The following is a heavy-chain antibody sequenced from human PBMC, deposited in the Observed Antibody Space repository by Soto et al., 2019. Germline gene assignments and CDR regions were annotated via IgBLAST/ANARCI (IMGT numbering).Heavy chain of an antibody. CDR2: IYYSGAT. CDR1: GGSISSYY. V-gene: IGHV4-59*08. CDR3: SSLMSTSRRSSCKYYFDY. D-gene: IGHD2-15*01. J-gene: IGHJ4*02. Sequence: SETLSLTCTVSGGSISSYYWSWIRQPPEKGLEWIGYIYYSGATNFNPSLKSRVTMSVDTSKNQFSLRLSSVTAADTAVYYCSSLMSTSRRSSCKYYFDYWGQGTLVTLTS.